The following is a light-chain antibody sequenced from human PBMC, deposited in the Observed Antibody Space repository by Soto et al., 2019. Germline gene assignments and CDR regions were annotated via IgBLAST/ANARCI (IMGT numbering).Light chain of an antibody. V-gene: IGKV1-5*01. CDR1: QSISRW. CDR2: DAS. Sequence: DLQMTQSPSTLSASVGDRVSITCRSSQSISRWLAWFQQIPGQAPKVLIYDASTLQSGVPSRFSGSGSGTEFTLTINGLQPDDFATYYCQQYSAYPWTFGQGSKV. CDR3: QQYSAYPWT. J-gene: IGKJ1*01.